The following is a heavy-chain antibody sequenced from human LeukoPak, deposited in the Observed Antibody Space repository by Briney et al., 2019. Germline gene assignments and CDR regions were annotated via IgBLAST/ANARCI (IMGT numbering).Heavy chain of an antibody. V-gene: IGHV1-8*01. CDR3: GRAGSHDRQTFDF. CDR1: GYTFTTYD. CDR2: LNPNSDNT. Sequence: ASVKVSCKTSGYTFTTYDINWVRQATGQGLEWMGWLNPNSDNTASAQSFQGRLTLTRNTSISTAYMELSSLRSEDTAIYYCGRAGSHDRQTFDFWGQGTLVSVSS. J-gene: IGHJ4*02. D-gene: IGHD1-26*01.